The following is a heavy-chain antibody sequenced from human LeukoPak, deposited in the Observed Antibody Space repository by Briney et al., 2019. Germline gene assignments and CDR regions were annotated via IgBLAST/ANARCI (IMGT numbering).Heavy chain of an antibody. J-gene: IGHJ4*02. V-gene: IGHV3-15*07. CDR3: AQGSGQYYEY. Sequence: GGSLRLSCAVSGLTLSNVWMNWVRQAPGRGLEWVGRIKSKTAGGTTDFAAPVKGRFSISRDDSQNMLYLQMNSLTSEDSAVYYCAQGSGQYYEYWGQGTLVTVSS. CDR1: GLTLSNVW. D-gene: IGHD3-22*01. CDR2: IKSKTAGGTT.